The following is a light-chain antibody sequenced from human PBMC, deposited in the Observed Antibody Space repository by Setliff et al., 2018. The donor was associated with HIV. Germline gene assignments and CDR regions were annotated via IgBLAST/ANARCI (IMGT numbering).Light chain of an antibody. J-gene: IGLJ1*01. V-gene: IGLV3-21*03. CDR1: NIGSKS. Sequence: SYELTQPPSVTVAPEKTARIPCGGDNIGSKSVHWYQQKPGQAPVLVAYDDNDRPSGIPERFSGYRSGNTATLTISRVEAGDEADYYCQVWDSSGRHFVFGTGTKGTVL. CDR2: DDN. CDR3: QVWDSSGRHFV.